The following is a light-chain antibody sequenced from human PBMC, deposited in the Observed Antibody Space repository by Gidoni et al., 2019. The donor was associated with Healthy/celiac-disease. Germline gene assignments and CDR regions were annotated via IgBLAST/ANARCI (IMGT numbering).Light chain of an antibody. CDR1: QSVSSN. CDR3: QQYNNWPPKT. J-gene: IGKJ1*01. CDR2: GAS. V-gene: IGKV3-15*01. Sequence: EIVMTQSPATLSVSPGERATLSCRASQSVSSNVAWYQQKPGQAPRLLIYGASTRATGIPARFSGIGSGTEFTLTISSLQSEDFAVYYCQQYNNWPPKTFGQGTKVEIK.